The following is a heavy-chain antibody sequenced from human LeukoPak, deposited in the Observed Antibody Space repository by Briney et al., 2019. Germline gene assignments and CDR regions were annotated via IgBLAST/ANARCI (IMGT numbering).Heavy chain of an antibody. V-gene: IGHV1-18*01. D-gene: IGHD3-3*01. CDR3: ARAVNKYYDFWSGRTFDP. Sequence: ASVKVSCKASGYTFTSYGISWVRQAPGQGLEWMGWISAYNGNTNYAQKLQGRVTMTTDTSTSTACMELRSLRSDDTAVYYCARAVNKYYDFWSGRTFDPWGQGTLVTVSS. CDR2: ISAYNGNT. CDR1: GYTFTSYG. J-gene: IGHJ5*02.